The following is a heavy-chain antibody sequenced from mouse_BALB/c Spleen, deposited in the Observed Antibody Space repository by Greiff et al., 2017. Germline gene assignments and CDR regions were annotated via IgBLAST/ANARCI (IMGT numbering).Heavy chain of an antibody. Sequence: EVKLQESGGGLVKPGGSLKLSCAASGFTFSDYYMYWVRQTPEKRLEWVATISDGGSYTYYPDSVKGRFTISRDNAKNNLYLQMSSLKSEDTAMYYCARDPDGNQFAYWGQGTLVTVSA. CDR2: ISDGGSYT. V-gene: IGHV5-4*02. CDR1: GFTFSDYY. CDR3: ARDPDGNQFAY. D-gene: IGHD2-1*01. J-gene: IGHJ3*01.